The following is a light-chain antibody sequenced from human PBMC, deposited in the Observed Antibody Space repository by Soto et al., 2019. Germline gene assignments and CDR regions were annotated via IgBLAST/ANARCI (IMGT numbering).Light chain of an antibody. V-gene: IGKV3-20*01. J-gene: IGKJ5*01. CDR3: QQYGSSPRIT. Sequence: EIVLTQSPGTLSLSPGERATLSCRASQSVSSSYLAWYQQKPGQAPRLLIYGASSRATGIPDRFSGSGSGTDFTLTINRLEPEDFAVYYCQQYGSSPRITFGQGTR. CDR1: QSVSSSY. CDR2: GAS.